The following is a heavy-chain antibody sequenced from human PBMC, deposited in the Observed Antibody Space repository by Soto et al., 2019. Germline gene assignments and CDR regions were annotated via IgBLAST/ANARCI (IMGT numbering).Heavy chain of an antibody. V-gene: IGHV2-5*02. J-gene: IGHJ4*02. D-gene: IGHD1-1*01. Sequence: QITLKESGPTLVKPTQTLTLTCTFSGFLLSTSAMGVGWIRQPPGKALEWLALIYWDDEKRYSPSLKNRLTITKDAPRNQVVLTMTNMDPVDTATYYCAHRGTGNTFDYWGQGTLVTVSS. CDR2: IYWDDEK. CDR1: GFLLSTSAMG. CDR3: AHRGTGNTFDY.